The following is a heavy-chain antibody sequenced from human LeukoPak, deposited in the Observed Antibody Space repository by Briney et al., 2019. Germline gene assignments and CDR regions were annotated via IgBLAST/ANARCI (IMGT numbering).Heavy chain of an antibody. V-gene: IGHV3-20*04. CDR1: GFTFDDHG. CDR3: AGGDRNGWYFDY. CDR2: INWNGGST. D-gene: IGHD6-19*01. J-gene: IGHJ4*02. Sequence: GGSLRLSCAASGFTFDDHGTSWVRQVPGKGLEWVSGINWNGGSTGYADSVKGRFTISRDNAKNSLYLQMNSLRAEDTALYYCAGGDRNGWYFDYWGQGTLVTVSS.